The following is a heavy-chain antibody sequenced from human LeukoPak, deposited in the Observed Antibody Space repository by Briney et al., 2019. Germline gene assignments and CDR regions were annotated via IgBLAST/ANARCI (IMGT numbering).Heavy chain of an antibody. CDR1: GGSISSGGYY. CDR2: IYYSSGT. CDR3: ARSIMYSSGWYGGILDFDI. D-gene: IGHD6-19*01. Sequence: PSETLSLTCTVSGGSISSGGYYWSWIRQHPVKGLEWIGYIYYSSGTYYNPSLKSRVTISVDTSKNQFSLKLSSVTAADTAVYYCARSIMYSSGWYGGILDFDIWGQGTMVTVSS. V-gene: IGHV4-31*03. J-gene: IGHJ3*02.